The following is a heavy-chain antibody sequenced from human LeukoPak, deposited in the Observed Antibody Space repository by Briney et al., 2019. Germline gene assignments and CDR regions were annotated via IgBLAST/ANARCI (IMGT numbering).Heavy chain of an antibody. CDR1: GGTFSSYA. CDR2: IIPIFGTA. V-gene: IGHV1-69*05. D-gene: IGHD3-22*01. Sequence: SVKVSCKASGGTFSSYAISWVQQAPGQGLEWMGRIIPIFGTANYAQKFQGRVTITTDESTSTAYMELSSLRSEDTAVYYCARDERGGGVDSSGYSNYWGQGTLVTVSS. J-gene: IGHJ4*02. CDR3: ARDERGGGVDSSGYSNY.